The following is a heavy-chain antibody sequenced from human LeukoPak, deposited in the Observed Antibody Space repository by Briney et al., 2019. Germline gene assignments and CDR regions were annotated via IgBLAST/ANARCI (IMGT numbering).Heavy chain of an antibody. V-gene: IGHV3-74*01. Sequence: PGGSLRLSCAASGFTFSSSNMNWVRQAPGKGLVWVSRINSDGSSTSYADSVKGRFTISRDNAKNTLYLQMNSLRAEDTAVYYCARDFNYYDSSGYLMTWYFDLWGRGTLVTVSS. CDR3: ARDFNYYDSSGYLMTWYFDL. D-gene: IGHD3-22*01. CDR2: INSDGSST. J-gene: IGHJ2*01. CDR1: GFTFSSSN.